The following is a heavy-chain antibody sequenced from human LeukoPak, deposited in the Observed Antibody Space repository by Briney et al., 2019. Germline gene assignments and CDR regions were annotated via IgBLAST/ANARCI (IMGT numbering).Heavy chain of an antibody. CDR3: AKAAGISARFYFDS. D-gene: IGHD6-13*01. J-gene: IGHJ4*02. CDR2: ISGSGGRT. V-gene: IGHV3-23*01. Sequence: GGSLRLSCAASGFTFNSYAMSWVRQALGRGLEWVSSISGSGGRTFYADSVKGRFTISRDNSKNTLYLQMSSLRAEDTAVYYCAKAAGISARFYFDSWGQGTLVTVSS. CDR1: GFTFNSYA.